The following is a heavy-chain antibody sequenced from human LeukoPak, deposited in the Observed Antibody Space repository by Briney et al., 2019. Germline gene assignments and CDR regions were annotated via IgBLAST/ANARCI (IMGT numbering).Heavy chain of an antibody. CDR2: INWNGGST. J-gene: IGHJ6*03. D-gene: IGHD3-3*01. V-gene: IGHV3-20*04. CDR1: GFTVSSNY. CDR3: ARSPPIWSGYQKIYYYYMDV. Sequence: GGSLRLSCAASGFTVSSNYMSWVRQAPGKGLEWVSGINWNGGSTGYADSVKGRFTISRDNAKNSLYLQMNSLRAEDTALYYCARSPPIWSGYQKIYYYYMDVWGKGTTVTVSS.